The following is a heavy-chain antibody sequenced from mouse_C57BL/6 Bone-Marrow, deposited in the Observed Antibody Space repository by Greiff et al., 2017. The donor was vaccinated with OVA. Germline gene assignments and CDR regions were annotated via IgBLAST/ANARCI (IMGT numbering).Heavy chain of an antibody. D-gene: IGHD2-12*01. J-gene: IGHJ2*01. V-gene: IGHV1-4*01. CDR1: GYTFTSYT. CDR2: INPSSGYT. Sequence: QVQLQQSGAELARPGASVKMSCKASGYTFTSYTMHWVKQRPGQGLEWIGYINPSSGYTKYNQKFKDKATLTADKSSRTAYMQLSSLTSEDSAVYSCARLRRRYYFAYWGQGTTLTVSS. CDR3: ARLRRRYYFAY.